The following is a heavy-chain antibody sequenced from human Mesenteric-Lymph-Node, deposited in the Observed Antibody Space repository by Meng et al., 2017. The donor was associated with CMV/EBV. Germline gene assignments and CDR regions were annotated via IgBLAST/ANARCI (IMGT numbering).Heavy chain of an antibody. CDR1: GGSISSYY. CDR2: TWFGRGT. V-gene: IGHV4-59*01. Sequence: SETLSLTRTVSGGSISSYYWSWIRQPPGKGLEWIGQTWFGRGTNYNPSLKSRLTISLDTSKNQFTLQLSSVTAADTAIYYCASLIAGGGGRGNWGQGTLVTVSS. J-gene: IGHJ4*02. D-gene: IGHD1-26*01. CDR3: ASLIAGGGGRGN.